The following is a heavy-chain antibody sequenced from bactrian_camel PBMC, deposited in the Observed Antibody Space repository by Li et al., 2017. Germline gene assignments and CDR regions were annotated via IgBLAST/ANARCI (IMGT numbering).Heavy chain of an antibody. CDR2: IAGDGRT. Sequence: HVQLVESGGGSVQAGGSLRLSCVASGYTLLMNVGWFRRLPGQEREGVAAIAGDGRTNYAGSVAGRFTVSRDNVKSTLYLELNSLKTEDTAMYYCATTSACGGSWYADSDACVRYCRDYKYFGQGTQVTVS. D-gene: IGHD6*01. J-gene: IGHJ4*01. V-gene: IGHV3S53*01. CDR1: GYTLLMN.